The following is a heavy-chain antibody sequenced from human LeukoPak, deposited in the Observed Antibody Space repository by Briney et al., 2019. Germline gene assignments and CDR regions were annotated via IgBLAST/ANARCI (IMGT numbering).Heavy chain of an antibody. CDR2: ISAHNGNT. D-gene: IGHD3-22*01. CDR1: GYTFSRYG. Sequence: ASVKVSCKASGYTFSRYGISWVRQAPGQGLEWMGWISAHNGNTNYAQKFQGRVAMTTDTSTSTAYMELRSLRSDDTAVYYCARQYYYDSSGYYYHAPPGGWFDPWGQGTLVTVSS. CDR3: ARQYYYDSSGYYYHAPPGGWFDP. J-gene: IGHJ5*02. V-gene: IGHV1-18*01.